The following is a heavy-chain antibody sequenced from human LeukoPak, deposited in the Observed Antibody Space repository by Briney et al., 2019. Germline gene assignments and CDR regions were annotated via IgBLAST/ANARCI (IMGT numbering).Heavy chain of an antibody. CDR2: INGSVDAT. CDR3: AKSDCGSDGCKLLNY. D-gene: IGHD2-21*01. Sequence: GGSLRLSCAASGFIFSHYTMAWVRQAPGKGLEWVSSINGSVDATKYADSAMGRFTISRDNSKNTVSLQIHSLRAEDMAVYYCAKSDCGSDGCKLLNYWGQGTLVIASS. CDR1: GFIFSHYT. J-gene: IGHJ4*02. V-gene: IGHV3-23*01.